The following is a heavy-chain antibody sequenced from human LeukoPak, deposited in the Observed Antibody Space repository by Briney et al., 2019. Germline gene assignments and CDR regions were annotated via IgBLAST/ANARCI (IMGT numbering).Heavy chain of an antibody. CDR3: ARDTRSYDTSGYYYFDY. V-gene: IGHV4-59*01. D-gene: IGHD3-22*01. J-gene: IGHJ4*02. CDR2: IYSDGTT. CDR1: GASTTSYY. Sequence: PSETLSLTCSVSGASTTSYYWNWIRQAPGRGLEWIGYIYSDGTTSYSPSLRSRVTISIDTSRNQFSLKLSSVTAADAAVYYCARDTRSYDTSGYYYFDYWGQGALVTVSS.